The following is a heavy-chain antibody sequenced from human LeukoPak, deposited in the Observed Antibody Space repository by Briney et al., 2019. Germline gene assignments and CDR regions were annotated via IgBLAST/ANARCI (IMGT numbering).Heavy chain of an antibody. J-gene: IGHJ4*02. Sequence: SETLSLTCTVSGGSISSGGYYWSWIRQHPGKGLEWIGYIYYSGSTYYNPSLKSRVTISVDTSKNQFSLKLSSVTAADTAVYYCARAGISYFHGGFAYWGQGTLVTVSS. CDR3: ARAGISYFHGGFAY. D-gene: IGHD3-16*01. CDR2: IYYSGST. CDR1: GGSISSGGYY. V-gene: IGHV4-31*03.